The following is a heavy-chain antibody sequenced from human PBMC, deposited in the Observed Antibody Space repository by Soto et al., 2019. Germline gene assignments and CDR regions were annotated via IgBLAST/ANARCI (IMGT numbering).Heavy chain of an antibody. CDR3: TTVIAAAGYYYYYGMDV. Sequence: GGSLRLSCAASGFTFSNAWMNWVRQAPGKGLEWVGRIKSKTDGGTTDYAAPVKGRFTISRDDSKNTLYLQMNSLKTEDTAVYYCTTVIAAAGYYYYYGMDVWGQGTTVTVSS. CDR1: GFTFSNAW. CDR2: IKSKTDGGTT. J-gene: IGHJ6*02. D-gene: IGHD6-13*01. V-gene: IGHV3-15*07.